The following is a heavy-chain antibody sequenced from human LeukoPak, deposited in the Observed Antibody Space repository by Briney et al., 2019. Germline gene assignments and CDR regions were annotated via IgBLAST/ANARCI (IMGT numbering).Heavy chain of an antibody. CDR3: ARDRWQLVGPDY. Sequence: GGSLRLSCAASGFTFSDFWMSWVRQAPGKGLEWVANIRQDGSEKYYVDSVKGRFTISRDNAKNSLYLQVNGLRAEDTTVYYCARDRWQLVGPDYWGQGTLVTVYS. CDR1: GFTFSDFW. J-gene: IGHJ4*02. V-gene: IGHV3-7*04. CDR2: IRQDGSEK. D-gene: IGHD6-13*01.